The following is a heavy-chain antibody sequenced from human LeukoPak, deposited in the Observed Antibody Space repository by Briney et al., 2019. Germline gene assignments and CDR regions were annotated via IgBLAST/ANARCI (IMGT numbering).Heavy chain of an antibody. CDR2: ISSSSSYI. CDR3: ARVGATTAAVSYAFDI. J-gene: IGHJ3*02. V-gene: IGHV3-21*01. CDR1: GFTFSSYS. D-gene: IGHD1-26*01. Sequence: GSLRLSCAASGFTFSSYSMNWVRQAPGKGLEWVSSISSSSSYIYYADSVKGRFTISRDNAKNSLYLQMNSLRAEDTAVYYCARVGATTAAVSYAFDIWGQGTMVTVSS.